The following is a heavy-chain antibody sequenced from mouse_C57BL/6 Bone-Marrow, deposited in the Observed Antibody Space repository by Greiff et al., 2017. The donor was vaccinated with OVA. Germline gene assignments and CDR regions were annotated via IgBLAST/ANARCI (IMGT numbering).Heavy chain of an antibody. V-gene: IGHV5-6*02. Sequence: EVKVEESGGDLVKPGGSLKLSCAASGFTFSSYGMSWVRQTPDKRLEWVATISSGGSYTYYPDSVKGRFTISRDNAKNTLYLQMSSLKSEDTAMYYCARPSITTVVEGGNAMDYWGQGTSVTVSS. D-gene: IGHD1-1*01. CDR1: GFTFSSYG. CDR2: ISSGGSYT. J-gene: IGHJ4*01. CDR3: ARPSITTVVEGGNAMDY.